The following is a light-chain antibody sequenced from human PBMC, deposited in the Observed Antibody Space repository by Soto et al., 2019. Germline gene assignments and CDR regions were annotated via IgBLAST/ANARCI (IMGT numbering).Light chain of an antibody. J-gene: IGKJ4*01. CDR1: ENVGSN. V-gene: IGKV3D-15*01. CDR3: QQYNNWGLS. CDR2: GSS. Sequence: IVMTQSPATLSVSPGEGVTLSCRASENVGSNLAWYQQKPGQAPRLLMYGSSTRATGIPATFGGSGSGTEFTLTISSLQSEDSAVYYCQQYNNWGLSFGGGTKVEIK.